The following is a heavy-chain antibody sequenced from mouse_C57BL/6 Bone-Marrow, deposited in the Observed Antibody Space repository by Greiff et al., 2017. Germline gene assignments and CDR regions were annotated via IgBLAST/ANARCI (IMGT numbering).Heavy chain of an antibody. CDR3: ARDYYGSSFDWYFDV. J-gene: IGHJ1*03. D-gene: IGHD1-1*01. CDR1: GYTFTSYW. Sequence: QVQLQQPGAELVKPGASVKLSCKASGYTFTSYWMHWVKQRPGQGLEWIGNINPSNGGTNYNEKFKSKATLTVDKSSSTAYMQLSSLTSEDSAVYYCARDYYGSSFDWYFDVWGTGTTVTVSS. CDR2: INPSNGGT. V-gene: IGHV1-53*01.